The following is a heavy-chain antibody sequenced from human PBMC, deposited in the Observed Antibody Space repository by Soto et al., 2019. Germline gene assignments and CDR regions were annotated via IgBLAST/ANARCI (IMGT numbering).Heavy chain of an antibody. CDR2: FDPEDGET. V-gene: IGHV1-24*01. J-gene: IGHJ4*02. CDR3: ATDPFGIGVATITDY. CDR1: GYTLTELS. D-gene: IGHD5-12*01. Sequence: ASVNVSCKVSGYTLTELSMHWVRQAPGKGLEWMGGFDPEDGETIYAQKFQGRVTMTEDTSTDTAYMELSSLRSEDTAVYYCATDPFGIGVATITDYWGQGTLVTVSS.